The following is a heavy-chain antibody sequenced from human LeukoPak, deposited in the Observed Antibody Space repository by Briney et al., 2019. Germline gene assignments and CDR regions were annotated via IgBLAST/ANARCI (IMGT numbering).Heavy chain of an antibody. J-gene: IGHJ6*03. D-gene: IGHD2-15*01. CDR1: GGSISTYY. Sequence: SETLSLTCTVSGGSISTYYWSWIRQPPGKGLEWIGYIHYSGSTNYNPSLKSRVTISVDTSKNQFSLKLSSVTAADTAVYYCARTTEGYCRGRSCYSYYYYMDVWGKGTTVTVSS. CDR3: ARTTEGYCRGRSCYSYYYYMDV. CDR2: IHYSGST. V-gene: IGHV4-59*01.